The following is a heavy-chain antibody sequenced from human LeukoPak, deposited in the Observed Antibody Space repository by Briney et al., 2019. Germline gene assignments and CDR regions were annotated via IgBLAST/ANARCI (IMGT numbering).Heavy chain of an antibody. Sequence: GASVKVSCKASGYTFTGYYMHWVRQAPGQGLEWMGRINPNSGGTNYAQKFQGRVTMTRDTSISTAYMELSRLTSDDTAVYYCARYYYDSSGYYELFDYWGQGTLVTVSS. V-gene: IGHV1-2*06. CDR1: GYTFTGYY. J-gene: IGHJ4*02. D-gene: IGHD3-22*01. CDR2: INPNSGGT. CDR3: ARYYYDSSGYYELFDY.